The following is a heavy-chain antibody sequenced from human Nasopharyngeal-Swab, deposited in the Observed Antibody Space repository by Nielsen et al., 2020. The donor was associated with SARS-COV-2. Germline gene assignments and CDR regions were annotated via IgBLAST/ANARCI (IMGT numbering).Heavy chain of an antibody. CDR2: ISSSGNTT. D-gene: IGHD1-26*01. J-gene: IGHJ4*02. CDR3: ARGPGGSYFDS. Sequence: GESLKISCAASGFTFSSSEMTWVRQAPGKGLEWVSYISSSGNTTYYADSVKGRFTISRDNAKNSLYLQMNSLRAEDTAVYYCARGPGGSYFDSWGQGTLVTVSS. V-gene: IGHV3-48*03. CDR1: GFTFSSSE.